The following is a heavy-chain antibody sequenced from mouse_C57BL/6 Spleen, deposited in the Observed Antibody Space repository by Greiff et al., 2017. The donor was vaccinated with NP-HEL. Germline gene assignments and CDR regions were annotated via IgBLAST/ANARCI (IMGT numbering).Heavy chain of an antibody. Sequence: QVHVKQPGAELVMPGASVKLSCKASGYTFTSYWMHWVKQRPGQGLEWIGEIDPSDSYTNYNQKFKGKSTLTVDKSSSTAYMQLSSLTSEDSAVYYCARVYGSRDYWGQGTTLTVSS. D-gene: IGHD1-1*01. V-gene: IGHV1-69*01. J-gene: IGHJ2*01. CDR2: IDPSDSYT. CDR1: GYTFTSYW. CDR3: ARVYGSRDY.